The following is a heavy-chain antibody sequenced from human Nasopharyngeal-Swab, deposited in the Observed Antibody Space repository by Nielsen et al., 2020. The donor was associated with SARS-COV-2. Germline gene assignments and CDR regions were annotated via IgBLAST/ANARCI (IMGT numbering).Heavy chain of an antibody. CDR2: IRSKIYSGAP. CDR3: ARSVGSFYGQGAFDI. V-gene: IGHV3-49*01. D-gene: IGHD1-26*01. J-gene: IGHJ3*02. Sequence: GESLKISCTTSGFTFDAYAMSLFRQAPGKGLEWVGFIRSKIYSGAPEYAASVKGRFTISRDGAESIAFLQMNSLETEDTGVYYCARSVGSFYGQGAFDIWGQGTMVTVSS. CDR1: GFTFDAYA.